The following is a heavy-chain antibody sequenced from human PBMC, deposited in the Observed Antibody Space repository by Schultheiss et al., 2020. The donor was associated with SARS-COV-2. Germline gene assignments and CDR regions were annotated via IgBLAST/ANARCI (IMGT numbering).Heavy chain of an antibody. Sequence: GGSLRLSCAASGLTVSDYYMTWIRQAPGKGLEWVSYISSSGSYTNHADSVRGRFTISRDNAKKSLYLQMNSLRAENTAVYYCARVPTRVPAALPLFDWYFDLWGRSTLVTVSS. CDR2: ISSSGSYT. CDR1: GLTVSDYY. D-gene: IGHD2-2*01. V-gene: IGHV3-11*06. CDR3: ARVPTRVPAALPLFDWYFDL. J-gene: IGHJ2*01.